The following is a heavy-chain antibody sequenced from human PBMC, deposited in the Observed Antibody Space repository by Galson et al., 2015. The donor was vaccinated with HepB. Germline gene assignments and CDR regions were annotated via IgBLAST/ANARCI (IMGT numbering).Heavy chain of an antibody. Sequence: SLRLSCAASGFTFSSYAMSWVRQAPGKGLEWVSAISGSGGSTYYADSVKGRFTISRDNSKNTLYLQMNSLRAEDTAVYYCAKSIGSSWYLVGNWFDPWGQGTLVTVSS. D-gene: IGHD6-13*01. J-gene: IGHJ5*02. CDR3: AKSIGSSWYLVGNWFDP. CDR2: ISGSGGST. V-gene: IGHV3-23*01. CDR1: GFTFSSYA.